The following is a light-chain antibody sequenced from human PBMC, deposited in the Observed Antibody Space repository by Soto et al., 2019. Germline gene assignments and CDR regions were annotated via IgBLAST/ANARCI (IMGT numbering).Light chain of an antibody. CDR3: QQSNNHPIS. J-gene: IGKJ5*01. CDR1: QAVTSW. Sequence: DNQLTQSPSSISASAGDRVTITRRASQAVTSWLAWFQQKPGMAPKLVIYDVSSLQSGVPSRFSGSGSGTEFTLTISSLQPEDFATYYCQQSNNHPISFGQGTRLEIK. V-gene: IGKV1-12*01. CDR2: DVS.